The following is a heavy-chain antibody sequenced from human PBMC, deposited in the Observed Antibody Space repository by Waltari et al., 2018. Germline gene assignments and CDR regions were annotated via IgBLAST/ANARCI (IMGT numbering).Heavy chain of an antibody. D-gene: IGHD2-8*01. J-gene: IGHJ2*01. CDR2: SYYSGRT. V-gene: IGHV4-39*01. CDR3: ARHPAMTIMLWYFDL. CDR1: GGSISSSSYY. Sequence: QLQLQESGPGLVKPSETLSLTCTVSGGSISSSSYYWGWIRQPPGKGLEWIGSSYYSGRTYYNPSLKSRVTISVDTSKNQFSLKLSSVTAADTAVYYCARHPAMTIMLWYFDLWGRGTLVTVSS.